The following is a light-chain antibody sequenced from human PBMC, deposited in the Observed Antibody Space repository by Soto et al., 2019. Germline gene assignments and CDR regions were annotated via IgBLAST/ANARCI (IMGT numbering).Light chain of an antibody. Sequence: DIQMTQSPSSLSASVGDRVTITCRASQSITYWLAWYQQKPGRAPKLLIYDVFNLQSGVPSRFSGSGSGTEFTLTISSLQPEDFATYYCQQLKSYPQTFGQGTKVDIK. J-gene: IGKJ1*01. V-gene: IGKV1-5*01. CDR1: QSITYW. CDR3: QQLKSYPQT. CDR2: DVF.